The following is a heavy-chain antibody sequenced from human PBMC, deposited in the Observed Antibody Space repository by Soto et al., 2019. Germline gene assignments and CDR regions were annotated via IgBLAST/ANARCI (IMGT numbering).Heavy chain of an antibody. CDR1: GGSISSYY. CDR3: ARHAWRYGDYVIDY. CDR2: IYYSGST. V-gene: IGHV4-59*08. J-gene: IGHJ4*02. Sequence: SETLSLTCTVSGGSISSYYWSWIRQPPGKGLEWIGYIYYSGSTNYNPSLKSRVTISVDTSKNQFSLKLSSVTAADTAVYYCARHAWRYGDYVIDYWGQGTLVTVSS. D-gene: IGHD4-17*01.